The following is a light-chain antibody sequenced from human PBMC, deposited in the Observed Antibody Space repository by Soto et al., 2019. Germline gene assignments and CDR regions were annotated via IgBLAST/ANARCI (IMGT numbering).Light chain of an antibody. V-gene: IGKV1-39*01. CDR1: QRIYTY. J-gene: IGKJ1*01. Sequence: IQMTQSPSSLSASVGDRVTITCRASQRIYTYVNWYQQKPGRAPKLLIYAASRLQSGVPPRFGRTGAQTDFSLNINILQPEDFATYYWQQTYVAPPWTVGQGTELDLK. CDR2: AAS. CDR3: QQTYVAPPWT.